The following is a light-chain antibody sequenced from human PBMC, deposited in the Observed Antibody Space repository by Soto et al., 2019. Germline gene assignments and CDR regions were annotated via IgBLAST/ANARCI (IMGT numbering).Light chain of an antibody. V-gene: IGLV6-57*04. Sequence: NFTLTQPHSVSESPGKTVTISCTRSSGSIASNYVQWYHQRPGSAPTIVMYEDNQRPSGVPDRFSGSIDRSSNSASLTISGLKTEDDGDFYCQSYDSSNWVFGGGTKLTVL. J-gene: IGLJ3*02. CDR1: SGSIASNY. CDR3: QSYDSSNWV. CDR2: EDN.